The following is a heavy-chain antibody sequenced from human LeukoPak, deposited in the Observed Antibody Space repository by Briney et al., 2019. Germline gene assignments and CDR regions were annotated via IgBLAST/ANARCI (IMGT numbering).Heavy chain of an antibody. CDR2: IYYSGST. Sequence: SETLSLTCTVSGGSVSSGSYYWSWIRQPPGKGLEWIGYIYYSGSTNYNPSLKSRVTISVDTSKNQFSLKLSSVTAADTAVYYCARVILDSKVNGAAFDIWGQGTMVTVS. CDR1: GGSVSSGSYY. D-gene: IGHD3-22*01. J-gene: IGHJ3*02. V-gene: IGHV4-61*01. CDR3: ARVILDSKVNGAAFDI.